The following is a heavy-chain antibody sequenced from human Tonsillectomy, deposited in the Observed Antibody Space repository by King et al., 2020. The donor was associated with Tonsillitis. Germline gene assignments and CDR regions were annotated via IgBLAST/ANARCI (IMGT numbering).Heavy chain of an antibody. CDR2: ISTYNGNT. V-gene: IGHV1-18*04. D-gene: IGHD2-2*02. Sequence: QLVQSGAEVKKPGASVKVSCKASGYTFTSYGISWVRQAPGQGLEWMGWISTYNGNTNYARKLQGRVTMTTDTSTSTAYMELRSLRSDDTAVYYCARAGYCSTTSCYSSPAEYFQHWGQGTLVTVSS. J-gene: IGHJ1*01. CDR3: ARAGYCSTTSCYSSPAEYFQH. CDR1: GYTFTSYG.